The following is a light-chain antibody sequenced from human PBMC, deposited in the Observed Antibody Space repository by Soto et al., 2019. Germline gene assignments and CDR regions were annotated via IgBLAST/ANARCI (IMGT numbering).Light chain of an antibody. V-gene: IGLV2-23*01. Sequence: ALTQPASVSGSPGQSSTISCTGTSSDVGSYNLVSWYQQHPGKAPKLMISEGNKRPSGISNRFSGSKSGNTASLTISGLQAEDEADYYCCSFATSGTWVFGGGTKVTVL. CDR3: CSFATSGTWV. CDR2: EGN. CDR1: SSDVGSYNL. J-gene: IGLJ3*02.